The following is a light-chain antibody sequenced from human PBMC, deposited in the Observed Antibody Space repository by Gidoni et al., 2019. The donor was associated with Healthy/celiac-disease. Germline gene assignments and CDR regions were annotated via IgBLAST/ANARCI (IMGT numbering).Light chain of an antibody. CDR2: DAS. CDR1: QSVSSY. J-gene: IGKJ5*01. CDR3: QQRSNLIT. V-gene: IGKV3-11*01. Sequence: EIVLTQSPATLSLSPGGRATLPCRASQSVSSYVAWYQQKPGQAPRLLIYDASNRATGIPARFSGSGSGTDFTLTISSLEPEDFAVYYCQQRSNLITFXXXTRLEIK.